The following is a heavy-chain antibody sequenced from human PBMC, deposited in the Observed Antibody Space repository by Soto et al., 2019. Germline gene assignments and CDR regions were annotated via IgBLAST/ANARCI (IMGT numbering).Heavy chain of an antibody. CDR2: ISAYNGNT. V-gene: IGHV1-18*01. D-gene: IGHD3-9*01. CDR1: GYTFTSYG. J-gene: IGHJ3*02. Sequence: QVQLVQSGAEVKKPGASVKVSCKASGYTFTSYGISWVRQAPGQGLEWMGWISAYNGNTNYAQKLQGRVTMTTDTSTSTAYMELRSLRSDDTAVDYCARGGNRYFDSPRGAFDIWGQGTMVTVSS. CDR3: ARGGNRYFDSPRGAFDI.